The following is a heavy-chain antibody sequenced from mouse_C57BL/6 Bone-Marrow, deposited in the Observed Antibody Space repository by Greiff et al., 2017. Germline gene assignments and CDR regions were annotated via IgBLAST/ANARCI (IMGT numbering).Heavy chain of an antibody. J-gene: IGHJ3*01. D-gene: IGHD2-3*01. Sequence: QVQLKQSGPGLVAPSQSLSITCTVSGFSLTSYGVDWVRQSPGKGLEWLGVIWGVGSTNYNSALKSRLSISKDNSKSQVFLKMNRLQTDDTAMYYCASGYDGYYGFAYWGQGTLVTVSA. CDR1: GFSLTSYG. CDR3: ASGYDGYYGFAY. CDR2: IWGVGST. V-gene: IGHV2-6*01.